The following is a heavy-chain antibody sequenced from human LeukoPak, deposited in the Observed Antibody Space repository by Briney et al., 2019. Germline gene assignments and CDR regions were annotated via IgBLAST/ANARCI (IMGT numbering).Heavy chain of an antibody. V-gene: IGHV3-43*02. Sequence: GGSLRLSCAASGFTFDDYAMHWVRQAPGKGLEWVSLVSGDGGSTYYADSVKGRFTISRDNSKNSLYLQMNSLRTEDTALYYCAKDPGTHYYYYGMDVWGQGTTVTVSS. CDR1: GFTFDDYA. CDR2: VSGDGGST. J-gene: IGHJ6*02. D-gene: IGHD3-10*01. CDR3: AKDPGTHYYYYGMDV.